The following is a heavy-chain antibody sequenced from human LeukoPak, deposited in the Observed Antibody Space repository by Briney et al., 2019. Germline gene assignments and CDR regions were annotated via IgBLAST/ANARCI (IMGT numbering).Heavy chain of an antibody. D-gene: IGHD3-16*01. Sequence: PSETLSLTCTVSGGSISSYYWSWIRQPPGKGLEWIGYIYYSGSTNYNPSLKSRVTISVDTSKNQFSLKLSPVTAADTAVYYCARHLYDYVWGSYGPSAFDYWGQGTLVTVSS. J-gene: IGHJ4*02. CDR1: GGSISSYY. CDR3: ARHLYDYVWGSYGPSAFDY. CDR2: IYYSGST. V-gene: IGHV4-59*08.